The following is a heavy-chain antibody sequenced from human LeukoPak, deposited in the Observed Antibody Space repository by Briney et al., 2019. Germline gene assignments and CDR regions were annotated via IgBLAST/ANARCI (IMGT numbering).Heavy chain of an antibody. V-gene: IGHV4-39*01. D-gene: IGHD3-3*01. CDR3: ARDYDFWSGYNGGPMDV. J-gene: IGHJ6*03. CDR2: IYYSGST. CDR1: GGSISSSSFY. Sequence: SETLSLTCTISGGSISSSSFYWGWIRQPAGKGLEWIGSIYYSGSTYYNPSLKSRVTISVDTSKNQFSLKLSSVTAADTAVYYCARDYDFWSGYNGGPMDVWGKGITVTVSS.